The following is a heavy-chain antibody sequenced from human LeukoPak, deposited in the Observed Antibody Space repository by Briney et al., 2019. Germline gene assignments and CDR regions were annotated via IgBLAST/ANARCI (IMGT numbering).Heavy chain of an antibody. CDR1: GGSFSGYY. J-gene: IGHJ6*02. V-gene: IGHV4-34*01. CDR2: INHSGST. D-gene: IGHD6-13*01. CDR3: AREVRSSSWITTGLYGMDV. Sequence: SETLSLTCAVYGGSFSGYYWSWIRQPPGKGLEWIGEINHSGSTNYNPSLKSRVTISVDTSKNQFSLKLSSVTTADTAVYYCAREVRSSSWITTGLYGMDVWGQGTTVTVSS.